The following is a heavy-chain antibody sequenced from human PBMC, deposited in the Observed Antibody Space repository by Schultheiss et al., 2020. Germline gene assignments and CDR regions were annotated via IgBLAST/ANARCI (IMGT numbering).Heavy chain of an antibody. D-gene: IGHD6-13*01. CDR3: ARGDSSSWHYFDY. V-gene: IGHV4-59*01. CDR2: IYYSGST. J-gene: IGHJ4*02. Sequence: SQTLSLTCTVSGASISSYYWSWIRQPPGKGLEWIGYIYYSGSTNYNPSLKNRVTISVDTSKNQFSLKVNSVTAADTAVYYCARGDSSSWHYFDYWGQGTLVPVSS. CDR1: GASISSYY.